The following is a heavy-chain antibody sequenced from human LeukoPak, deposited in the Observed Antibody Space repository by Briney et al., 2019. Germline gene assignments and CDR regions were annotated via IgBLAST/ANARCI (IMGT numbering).Heavy chain of an antibody. CDR3: AKDFWSGDYAGY. CDR1: GFICSNYG. V-gene: IGHV3-30*02. Sequence: GGSLRLSCAASGFICSNYGMHWVRQAPGKGLERVAYSRNDANSENYADSVKGRFTIFRDNSKNTLYLQMNSLRPEDTAVYYCAKDFWSGDYAGYWGRGALVTVSS. CDR2: SRNDANSE. J-gene: IGHJ4*02. D-gene: IGHD3-3*01.